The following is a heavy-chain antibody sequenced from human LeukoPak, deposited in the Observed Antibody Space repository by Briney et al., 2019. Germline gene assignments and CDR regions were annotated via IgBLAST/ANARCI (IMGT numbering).Heavy chain of an antibody. Sequence: ASVKVSCKASGYTFTSYGISWVRQAPGQGLEWMGWISAYNGNTNYAQKLQGRVTMTTDTSTSTAYMELRSLRSDDTAVYYCARGSYDLLTGFYLGDYWGQGVLVTVSP. D-gene: IGHD3-9*01. CDR2: ISAYNGNT. CDR1: GYTFTSYG. J-gene: IGHJ4*02. CDR3: ARGSYDLLTGFYLGDY. V-gene: IGHV1-18*01.